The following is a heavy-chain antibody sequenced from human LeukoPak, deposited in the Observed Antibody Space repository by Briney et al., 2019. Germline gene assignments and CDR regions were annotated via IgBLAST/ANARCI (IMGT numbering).Heavy chain of an antibody. CDR1: GGSISSRSYY. CDR3: ARGDSYVQSDY. CDR2: MYYSGST. J-gene: IGHJ4*02. Sequence: SETLSLTCTVSGGSISSRSYYWGWIRQPPGKGLEWIGSMYYSGSTNYSPSLKGRVTISVDTSKNQFSLKLSSVTAADTAVYYCARGDSYVQSDYWGQGTLATVSS. V-gene: IGHV4-39*01. D-gene: IGHD2-21*02.